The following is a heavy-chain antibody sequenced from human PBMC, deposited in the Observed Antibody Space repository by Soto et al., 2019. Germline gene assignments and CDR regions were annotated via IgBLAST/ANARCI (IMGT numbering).Heavy chain of an antibody. J-gene: IGHJ4*02. V-gene: IGHV1-18*01. CDR2: ISAYNGNT. D-gene: IGHD3-10*01. CDR3: ARAKGVRGTNYFDY. CDR1: GYTFTSYG. Sequence: ASVKVSCKASGYTFTSYGISWVRQAPGQGLEWMGWISAYNGNTNYAQKLQGRVTMTTDTSTSTAYMELRSLRSDDTAVYYCARAKGVRGTNYFDYWGQGTLVTVSS.